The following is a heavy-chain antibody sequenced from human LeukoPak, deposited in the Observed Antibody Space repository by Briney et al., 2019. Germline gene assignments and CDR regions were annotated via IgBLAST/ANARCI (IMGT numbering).Heavy chain of an antibody. D-gene: IGHD6-19*01. CDR3: ARGVAVAGGFAFDY. J-gene: IGHJ4*02. CDR1: GFTFSSYG. Sequence: AGGSLRLSCAASGFTFSSYGMHWVRQAPGKGLEWVAVRWYDGSNKYYADSVKGRFTISRDNSENTLYLQMNSLRAEDTAVYYCARGVAVAGGFAFDYWGQGTLVTVSS. V-gene: IGHV3-33*01. CDR2: RWYDGSNK.